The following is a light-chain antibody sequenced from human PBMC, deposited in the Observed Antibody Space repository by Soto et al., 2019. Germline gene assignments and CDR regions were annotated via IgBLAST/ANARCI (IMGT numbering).Light chain of an antibody. V-gene: IGKV3-15*01. J-gene: IGKJ2*01. CDR2: GAS. CDR3: QQYNNWPRS. Sequence: EIVMTQSPVTLSVSPGERATLSCRASQSVSSNLAWYQQKPGQAPRLLIYGASTRATGIPARFSGSGSGTEFTLTISSLQSEDFAVYYCQQYNNWPRSFGQGTKLEMK. CDR1: QSVSSN.